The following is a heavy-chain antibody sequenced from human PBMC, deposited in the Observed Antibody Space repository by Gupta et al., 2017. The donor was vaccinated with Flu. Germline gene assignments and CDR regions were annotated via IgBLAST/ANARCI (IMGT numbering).Heavy chain of an antibody. CDR1: GFTFSSYE. V-gene: IGHV3-48*03. Sequence: EVQLVESGGGVLQPGGSLRLSCAASGFTFSSYEMNWVRLAPGKGLEWVAFISSSGVTYYTDSVKDRFTISRDNAKNSVHLQMHSLRAEDTAFYYCARGHWDSWGQGTLVTVSS. J-gene: IGHJ4*02. CDR3: ARGHWDS. CDR2: ISSSGVT.